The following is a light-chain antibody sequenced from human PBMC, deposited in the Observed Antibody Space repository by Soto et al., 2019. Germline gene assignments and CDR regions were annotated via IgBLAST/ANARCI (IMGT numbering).Light chain of an antibody. J-gene: IGKJ5*01. Sequence: EIVLTQSPDAVSLSPGERATLSCRASQTIDNTLAWYQRKPGQAPRLFIYEASTRATGIPDRFSGSGSGTQFTLTISRLQSEDSAVYFGQQNNRWPHITFGQGTRLEIK. CDR1: QTIDNT. CDR2: EAS. V-gene: IGKV3-15*01. CDR3: QQNNRWPHIT.